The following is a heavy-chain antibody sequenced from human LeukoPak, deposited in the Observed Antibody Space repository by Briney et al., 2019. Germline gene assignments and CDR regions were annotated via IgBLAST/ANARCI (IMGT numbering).Heavy chain of an antibody. CDR1: GYTFTGYY. Sequence: ASVKVSCKASGYTFTGYYMHWVRQAPGQGLEWMGWINPNSGGTNYAQKSQGRVTMTRDTSISTAYMELSRLRSDDTAVYYCAREATRRAAAANYWGQGTLVTVSS. CDR3: AREATRRAAAANY. CDR2: INPNSGGT. D-gene: IGHD6-13*01. V-gene: IGHV1-2*02. J-gene: IGHJ4*02.